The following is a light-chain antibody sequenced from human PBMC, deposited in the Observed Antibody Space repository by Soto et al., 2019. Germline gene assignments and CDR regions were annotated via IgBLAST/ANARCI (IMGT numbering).Light chain of an antibody. CDR3: HQYGSSPLLT. V-gene: IGKV3-20*01. CDR2: GAS. CDR1: QSVSSSD. J-gene: IGKJ4*01. Sequence: DIVLTQSPGTLSWSPGERATLSCRASQSVSSSDLAWYQQRPGQAPRLLIYGASSRATGIPDRFSGSGSGTALPLTISRLEPEDLAVYYCHQYGSSPLLTFGGGTKVEI.